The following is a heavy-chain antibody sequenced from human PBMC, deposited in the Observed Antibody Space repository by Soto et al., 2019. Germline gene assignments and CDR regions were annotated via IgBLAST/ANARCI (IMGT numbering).Heavy chain of an antibody. V-gene: IGHV3-48*02. CDR2: ISSSSSTI. D-gene: IGHD3-3*01. Sequence: GGSLRLSCAASGFTFSSYSMNWVRQAPGKGLEWVSYISSSSSTIYYADSVKGRFTISRDNAKNSLYLQMNSLTDEDTAVYYCARVRSGYYQDYWGQGTLVTVSS. CDR1: GFTFSSYS. J-gene: IGHJ4*02. CDR3: ARVRSGYYQDY.